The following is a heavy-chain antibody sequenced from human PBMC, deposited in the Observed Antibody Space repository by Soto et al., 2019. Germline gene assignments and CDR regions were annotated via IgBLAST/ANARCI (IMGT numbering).Heavy chain of an antibody. CDR1: GGSFSGYY. Sequence: SETLSLTCAVYGGSFSGYYWTWIRQPPGTGLEWIGDINHSGSTNYNPSLKSRVTISVDTSKNQFSLKLSSVTAADTAVYYCARSRYSGYDSLDYWGQGTLVTVSS. CDR2: INHSGST. CDR3: ARSRYSGYDSLDY. D-gene: IGHD5-12*01. J-gene: IGHJ4*02. V-gene: IGHV4-34*01.